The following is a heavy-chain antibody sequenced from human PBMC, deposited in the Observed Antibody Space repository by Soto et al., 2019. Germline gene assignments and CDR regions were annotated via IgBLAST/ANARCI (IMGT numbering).Heavy chain of an antibody. Sequence: VASVKVSCKASGYTFTSYGISWVRQAPGQGLEWMGWISAYNGNTNYAQKLQGRVTMTTDTSTSTAYMELRSLRSDDTAVYYCARDDGEMVTISGIYYYYYGRDVWGQGTAVTVSS. CDR3: ARDDGEMVTISGIYYYYYGRDV. CDR1: GYTFTSYG. V-gene: IGHV1-18*01. D-gene: IGHD3-10*01. CDR2: ISAYNGNT. J-gene: IGHJ6*02.